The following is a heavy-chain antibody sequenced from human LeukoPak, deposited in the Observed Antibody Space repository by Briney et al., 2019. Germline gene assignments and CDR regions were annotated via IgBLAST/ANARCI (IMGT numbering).Heavy chain of an antibody. V-gene: IGHV4-39*01. CDR3: ANAVTTDYSNYGGAFDY. D-gene: IGHD4-11*01. CDR1: GGSISSSSYY. CDR2: IYYSGST. J-gene: IGHJ4*02. Sequence: SETLSLTCTVSGGSISSSSYYWGWIRQPPGKGLEWIGSIYYSGSTYYNPSLKSRVTISVDTSKNQFSLNLSSVTAADTAVYYCANAVTTDYSNYGGAFDYWGQGTLVTVSS.